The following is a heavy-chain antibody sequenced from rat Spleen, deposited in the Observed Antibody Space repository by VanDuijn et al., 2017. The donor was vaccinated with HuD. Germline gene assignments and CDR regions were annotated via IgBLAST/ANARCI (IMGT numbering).Heavy chain of an antibody. Sequence: VQLKESGPGLVQPSQTLSLTCTVSGFSLMDYSVQWVRQPPGKGLEWMGRMKYDGDTYYNSALKSRLSISRDTSKSQVFLRMNSLQSEDTAMYYCIRDDYRGWFAYWGQGTLVTVSS. CDR2: MKYDGDT. CDR1: GFSLMDYS. CDR3: IRDDYRGWFAY. J-gene: IGHJ3*01. D-gene: IGHD1-11*01. V-gene: IGHV2S30*01.